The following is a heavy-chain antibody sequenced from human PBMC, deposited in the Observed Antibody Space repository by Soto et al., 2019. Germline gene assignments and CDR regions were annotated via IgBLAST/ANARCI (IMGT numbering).Heavy chain of an antibody. V-gene: IGHV1-18*01. J-gene: IGHJ5*02. D-gene: IGHD3-22*01. CDR2: ISAYNGNT. Sequence: QVQLVQSGAEVKKPGASVKVSCKASGYTFTSYGISWVRQAPGQGLEWMGWISAYNGNTNYAQKLQGRVTMTTDTATSTAYMELRSLRSDDTAVYYCARDRYYYDSSGENNWFDPWGQGTLVTVSS. CDR3: ARDRYYYDSSGENNWFDP. CDR1: GYTFTSYG.